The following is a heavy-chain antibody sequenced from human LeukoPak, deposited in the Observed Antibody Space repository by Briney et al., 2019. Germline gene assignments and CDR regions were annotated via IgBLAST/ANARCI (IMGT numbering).Heavy chain of an antibody. V-gene: IGHV3-21*01. CDR3: ASDASLCGGDCYPYWYFDL. CDR2: ISSSSSYI. Sequence: GGSLRLSCAASGFTFSSYSMNWVHQAPGKGLEWVSSISSSSSYIYYADSVKGRFTISRDNAKNSLYLQMNSLRAEDTAVYYCASDASLCGGDCYPYWYFDLWGRGTLVTVSS. CDR1: GFTFSSYS. D-gene: IGHD2-21*02. J-gene: IGHJ2*01.